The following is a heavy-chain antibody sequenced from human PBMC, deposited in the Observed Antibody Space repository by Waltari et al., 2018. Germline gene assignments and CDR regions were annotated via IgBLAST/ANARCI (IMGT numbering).Heavy chain of an antibody. CDR2: IRSSSSTI. CDR1: GFTFRTYS. J-gene: IGHJ4*02. Sequence: EVQLVESGGGLVQPGGSLRRSCAASGFTFRTYSLNWVSQAPGKGLEVVSYIRSSSSTIYYADSVKGRFTFSRDNAKNSLYLQMNSLRAEDTAVYYCARDNDYYFDYWGQGTLVTVSS. D-gene: IGHD2-21*02. CDR3: ARDNDYYFDY. V-gene: IGHV3-48*04.